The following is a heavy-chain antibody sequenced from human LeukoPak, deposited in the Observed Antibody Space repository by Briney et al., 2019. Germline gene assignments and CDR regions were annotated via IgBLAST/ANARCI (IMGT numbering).Heavy chain of an antibody. J-gene: IGHJ4*02. Sequence: ASVKVSCKVSGYTLTELSMHWVRQAPGKGLKWMGGFDPEDDETIYAQKFQGRVTMTEDTSTDTAYMELSSLRSEDTAVYYCATRLYCSSTSCLNAGVDYWGQGTLVTVSS. CDR1: GYTLTELS. CDR3: ATRLYCSSTSCLNAGVDY. D-gene: IGHD2-2*01. V-gene: IGHV1-24*01. CDR2: FDPEDDET.